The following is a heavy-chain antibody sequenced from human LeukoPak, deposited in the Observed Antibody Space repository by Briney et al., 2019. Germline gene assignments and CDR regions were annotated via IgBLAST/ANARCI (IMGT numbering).Heavy chain of an antibody. D-gene: IGHD3-16*01. CDR1: GGSTSSYY. Sequence: SETLSLTCTVSGGSTSSYYWSWIRQPPGKGLEWIGYIYSSGSTNYNPSLKSRVTISVDTSKNQFSLKLSSVTAADTAVYYCARQGLGGFDYWGQGTLVTVSS. CDR3: ARQGLGGFDY. V-gene: IGHV4-59*08. J-gene: IGHJ4*02. CDR2: IYSSGST.